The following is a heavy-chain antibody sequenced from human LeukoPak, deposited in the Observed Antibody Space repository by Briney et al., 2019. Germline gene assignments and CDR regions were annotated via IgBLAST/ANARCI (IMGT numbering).Heavy chain of an antibody. D-gene: IGHD4-17*01. Sequence: GGSLRLSCAASGFTFSSYGMHWVRQAPCKGLEWVAFIRYDGSNKYYADSVKGRFTISRDNSKNTLYLQMNSLRAEDTAVYYCAKVGYYGDYSDYWGQGTLVTVSS. CDR1: GFTFSSYG. V-gene: IGHV3-30*02. CDR2: IRYDGSNK. CDR3: AKVGYYGDYSDY. J-gene: IGHJ4*02.